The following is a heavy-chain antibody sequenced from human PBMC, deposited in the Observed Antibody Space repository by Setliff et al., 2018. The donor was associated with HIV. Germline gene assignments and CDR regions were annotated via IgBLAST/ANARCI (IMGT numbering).Heavy chain of an antibody. CDR1: GFTFSNYA. CDR2: IHASGDTT. Sequence: GGSLRLSCAASGFTFSNYALSWVRQAPGKGLEWVSAIHASGDTTFYADSVKGRFTISRDNSKNTLYLQMNSLRAEDTAVYYCAKEHSSGWYYFDYWGQGTLVTVSS. J-gene: IGHJ4*02. CDR3: AKEHSSGWYYFDY. D-gene: IGHD6-19*01. V-gene: IGHV3-23*01.